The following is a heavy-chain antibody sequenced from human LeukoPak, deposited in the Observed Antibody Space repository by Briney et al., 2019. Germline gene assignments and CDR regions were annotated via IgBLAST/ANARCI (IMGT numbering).Heavy chain of an antibody. CDR1: GFTFDDYA. J-gene: IGHJ6*02. CDR3: AKGWSPYLYGMDV. CDR2: ITWNSGSI. D-gene: IGHD2-2*01. Sequence: GGSLRLSCAASGFTFDDYAMHWVRQAPGKGLEWVSGITWNSGSIGYADSVKGRFTISRDNAKNSLFLQMNSLRVEDTALYYCAKGWSPYLYGMDVWGQGTTVTVSS. V-gene: IGHV3-9*01.